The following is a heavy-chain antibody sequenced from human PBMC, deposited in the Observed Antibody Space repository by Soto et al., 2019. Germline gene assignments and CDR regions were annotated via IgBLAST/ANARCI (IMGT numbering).Heavy chain of an antibody. Sequence: QITLKESGPTLVKPTQTLTLTCTFSGFSLSNSGVGVGWIRQPPGKALEWLALIYWDDDKRYSPSLKSRLTITKDTSKIQVVLTMTNMDPVDTATYYCAHSGGSSWYGYYYYYGMDVWGQGTTVTVSS. J-gene: IGHJ6*02. CDR1: GFSLSNSGVG. D-gene: IGHD6-13*01. CDR3: AHSGGSSWYGYYYYYGMDV. CDR2: IYWDDDK. V-gene: IGHV2-5*02.